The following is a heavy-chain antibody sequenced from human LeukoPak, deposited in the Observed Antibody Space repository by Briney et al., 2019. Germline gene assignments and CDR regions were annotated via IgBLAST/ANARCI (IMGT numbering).Heavy chain of an antibody. CDR2: IYYSGST. CDR3: ARGVYGGY. J-gene: IGHJ4*02. V-gene: IGHV4-61*01. CDR1: GGSISSSSYY. Sequence: PSETLSLTCTVSGGSISSSSYYWSWIRQPPGKGLEWIGYIYYSGSTNYNPSLKSRVTISVDTSKNQFSLKLSSVTAADTAVYYCARGVYGGYWGQGTLVTVSS. D-gene: IGHD4-23*01.